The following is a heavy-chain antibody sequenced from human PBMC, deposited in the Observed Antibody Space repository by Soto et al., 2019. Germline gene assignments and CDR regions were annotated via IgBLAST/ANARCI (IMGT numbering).Heavy chain of an antibody. D-gene: IGHD2-21*02. J-gene: IGHJ6*02. CDR1: GFTFSSYG. CDR3: ARAGADCGGDCHFSRYYDYGMDV. Sequence: QVQLVESGGGVVQPGRSLRLSCAASGFTFSSYGMHWVRQAPGKGLEWVAVIWYDGSNKYYADSVKGRFTISRDNSKNTLYLQMNSQRPEDTAVYYCARAGADCGGDCHFSRYYDYGMDVWGQGTTVTVSS. V-gene: IGHV3-33*01. CDR2: IWYDGSNK.